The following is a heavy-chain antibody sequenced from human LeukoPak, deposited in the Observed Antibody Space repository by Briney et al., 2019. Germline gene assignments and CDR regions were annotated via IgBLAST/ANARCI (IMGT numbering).Heavy chain of an antibody. V-gene: IGHV4-34*01. Sequence: SETLSLTCAVYGGSFSGYYWSWIRQPPGKGLEWIGEISHSGSINYNPSLKSRVTISADTFKNHFSLIVTSLTAADTAVYYCAAAPILRGEGGEHYKYGMDVWGQGTTVIVSS. D-gene: IGHD2-2*02. CDR3: AAAPILRGEGGEHYKYGMDV. CDR2: ISHSGSI. CDR1: GGSFSGYY. J-gene: IGHJ6*02.